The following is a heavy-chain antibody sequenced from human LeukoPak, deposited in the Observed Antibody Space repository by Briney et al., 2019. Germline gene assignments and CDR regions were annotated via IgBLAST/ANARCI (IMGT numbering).Heavy chain of an antibody. CDR2: IYYSGST. D-gene: IGHD3-22*01. J-gene: IGHJ4*02. Sequence: PSETLSLTCTVSGGSISSYYWSWIRQPPGKGLEWIGYIYYSGSTNYNPSLKNRVTISVDTSKNQFSLKLSSVTAADTAVYYCARGSSYDSSGYPEHFDYWGQGTLVTVSS. CDR3: ARGSSYDSSGYPEHFDY. CDR1: GGSISSYY. V-gene: IGHV4-59*01.